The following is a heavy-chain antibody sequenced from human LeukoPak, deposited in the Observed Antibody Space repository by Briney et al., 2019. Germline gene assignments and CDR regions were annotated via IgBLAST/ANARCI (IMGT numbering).Heavy chain of an antibody. CDR3: ARMISIFDY. CDR2: INHSGST. CDR1: GGSFSGYY. V-gene: IGHV4-34*01. D-gene: IGHD3-16*01. J-gene: IGHJ4*02. Sequence: SETLSLTCAVYGGSFSGYYWSWIRQPPGKGLEWIGEINHSGSTNYNPSLKSRVTISEDTSKNQFSLKLSSVTAADTAVYYCARMISIFDYWGQGTLVTVSS.